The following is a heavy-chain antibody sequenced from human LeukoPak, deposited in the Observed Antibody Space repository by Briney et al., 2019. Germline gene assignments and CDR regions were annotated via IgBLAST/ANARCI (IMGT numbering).Heavy chain of an antibody. D-gene: IGHD4-17*01. Sequence: PSETLSLTCAVYGGSFSGYYWSWIRQPPGKGLEWIGEINHSGSTNYNPSLKSRVTISVDTSKNQFSLKLSSVTAADTAVYYCARFGTVTTEVGKLYYYYMDVWGKGTTVTVSS. J-gene: IGHJ6*03. V-gene: IGHV4-34*01. CDR3: ARFGTVTTEVGKLYYYYMDV. CDR1: GGSFSGYY. CDR2: INHSGST.